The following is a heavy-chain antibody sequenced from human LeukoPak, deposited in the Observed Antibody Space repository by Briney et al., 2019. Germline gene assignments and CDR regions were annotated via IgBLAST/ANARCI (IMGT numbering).Heavy chain of an antibody. CDR2: ISSGGGSI. J-gene: IGHJ4*02. Sequence: PGGSLRLSCVASGFSISSYEMNCVRQAPGRALEWVAHISSGGGSIYHADSVKGRFTISRDNAKNTLYLQMNSLRADDTAVYYCAKGRGDICYSGLEGWGQGTLVTVSS. V-gene: IGHV3-48*03. CDR3: AKGRGDICYSGLEG. CDR1: GFSISSYE. D-gene: IGHD2-15*01.